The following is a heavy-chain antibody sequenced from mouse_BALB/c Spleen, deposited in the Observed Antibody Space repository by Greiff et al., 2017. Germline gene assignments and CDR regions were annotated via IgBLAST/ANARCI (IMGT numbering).Heavy chain of an antibody. J-gene: IGHJ1*01. CDR1: GFNIKDYY. D-gene: IGHD2-1*01. CDR2: IDPENGNT. V-gene: IGHV14-1*02. CDR3: ARGGNLLSYWYFDV. Sequence: VQLQQSGAELVRPGALVKLSCKASGFNIKDYYMHWVKQRPEQGLEWIGWIDPENGNTIYDPKFQGKASITADTSSNTAYLQLSSLTSEDTAVYYCARGGNLLSYWYFDVWGAGTTVTVSS.